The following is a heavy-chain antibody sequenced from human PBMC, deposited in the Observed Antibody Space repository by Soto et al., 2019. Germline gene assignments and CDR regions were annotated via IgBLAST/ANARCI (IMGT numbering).Heavy chain of an antibody. CDR3: ARDRQTIISSGSEAFDI. Sequence: GGSLRLSCAASGFTVSSNYMSWVRQAPGKGLEWVSVIYSGGSTYYADSVKGRFTISRDNSKNTLYLQMNSLRAEDTAVYYCARDRQTIISSGSEAFDIWGQGTMVTVSS. V-gene: IGHV3-66*01. D-gene: IGHD3-10*01. J-gene: IGHJ3*02. CDR2: IYSGGST. CDR1: GFTVSSNY.